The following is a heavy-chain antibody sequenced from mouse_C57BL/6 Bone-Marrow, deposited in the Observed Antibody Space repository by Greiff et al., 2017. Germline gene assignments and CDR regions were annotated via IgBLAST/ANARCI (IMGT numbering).Heavy chain of an antibody. CDR3: SIWYPRDY. V-gene: IGHV1-50*01. J-gene: IGHJ4*01. CDR1: GYTFTSYW. CDR2: IDPSDSYT. D-gene: IGHD1-1*02. Sequence: QVQLQQPGAELVKPGASVKLSCKASGYTFTSYWMQWVKQRPGQGLEWIGEIDPSDSYTNYNQKFKGKATLTVDTSSSTAYMQLSSLTSEDSAVYYCSIWYPRDYWGQGTSVTVSS.